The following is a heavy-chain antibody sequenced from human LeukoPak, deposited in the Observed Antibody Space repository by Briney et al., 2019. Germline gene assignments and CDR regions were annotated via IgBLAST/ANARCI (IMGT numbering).Heavy chain of an antibody. CDR2: INPNSGGT. CDR1: GYTFTGYY. Sequence: ASVKVFCKASGYTFTGYYMHWVRQAPGQGLEWMGRINPNSGGTNYAQKFQGRVTMTRDTSISTAYMELSRLRSDDTAVYYCARLRPYDSSGYCDYWGQGTLVTVSS. V-gene: IGHV1-2*06. J-gene: IGHJ4*02. D-gene: IGHD3-22*01. CDR3: ARLRPYDSSGYCDY.